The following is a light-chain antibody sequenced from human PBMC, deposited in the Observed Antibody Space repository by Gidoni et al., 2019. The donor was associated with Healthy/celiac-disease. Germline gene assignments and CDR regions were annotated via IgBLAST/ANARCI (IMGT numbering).Light chain of an antibody. J-gene: IGLJ2*01. V-gene: IGLV3-9*01. CDR2: RDS. CDR3: QVWDSSTVV. CDR1: NIGSKN. Sequence: SYELTQPLSVSVALGQTARITWGGNNIGSKNVHWYQQKPGQAPVLVIYRDSNRPSGIPERFSGSNSWNTATLTISRAQAGDEADYYCQVWDSSTVVFGGGTKLTVL.